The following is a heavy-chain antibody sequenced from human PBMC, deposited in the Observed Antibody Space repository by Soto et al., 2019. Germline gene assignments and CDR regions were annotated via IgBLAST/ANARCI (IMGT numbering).Heavy chain of an antibody. Sequence: GGSLRLSCAASGFTFSDYYMSWIRQAPGKGLEWVSYISSSGSTIYYADSVKGRFTISRDNAKNSLYLQMNSLRAEDAAVYYCARDLGRKSDWFDPWGQGTLVTAPQ. J-gene: IGHJ5*02. V-gene: IGHV3-11*01. CDR1: GFTFSDYY. CDR3: ARDLGRKSDWFDP. CDR2: ISSSGSTI.